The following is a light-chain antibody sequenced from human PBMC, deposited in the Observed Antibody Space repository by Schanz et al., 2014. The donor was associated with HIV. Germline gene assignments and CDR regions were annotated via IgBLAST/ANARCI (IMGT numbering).Light chain of an antibody. CDR3: QSFDSWVSGVV. V-gene: IGLV1-40*01. CDR1: SSKTGADYD. CDR2: ANN. J-gene: IGLJ2*01. Sequence: QSVLRQMPEGEGAKGQRVTISGDGTSSKTGADYDVHWYRQFPRTAPKLLIYANNNRPSGVPDRFSGSKSGTSASLAITGLQAEDEADYYCQSFDSWVSGVVFGGGTKLTVL.